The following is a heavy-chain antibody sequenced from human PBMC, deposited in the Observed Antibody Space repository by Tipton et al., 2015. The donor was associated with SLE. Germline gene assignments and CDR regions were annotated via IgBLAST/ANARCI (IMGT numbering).Heavy chain of an antibody. Sequence: TLSLTCTVSDDSFSSYYWSWIRQFPGKGLEWLGHIDHSGSTKCNPSLRSRVTISVDTSKNLFSLNLSCLTAADTAVYYCARQLGWGDPFAFDHWGQGTLVTVSS. CDR2: IDHSGST. V-gene: IGHV4-59*08. CDR3: ARQLGWGDPFAFDH. J-gene: IGHJ4*02. CDR1: DDSFSSYY. D-gene: IGHD2-21*02.